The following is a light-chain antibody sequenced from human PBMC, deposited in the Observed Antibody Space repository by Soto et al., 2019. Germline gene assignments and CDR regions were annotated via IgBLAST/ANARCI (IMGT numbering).Light chain of an antibody. CDR3: QHYQRYPPS. CDR1: HPININ. V-gene: IGKV1-16*01. CDR2: AAT. Sequence: DIQMTQSPSSLSACVGDRVTITCRASHPININLVWFQQKPGKAPKSLIYAATNLQSGVPSRFSGSGGGTDFSLTISSLQPEDVATYYCQHYQRYPPSFGGGTKVDIK. J-gene: IGKJ4*01.